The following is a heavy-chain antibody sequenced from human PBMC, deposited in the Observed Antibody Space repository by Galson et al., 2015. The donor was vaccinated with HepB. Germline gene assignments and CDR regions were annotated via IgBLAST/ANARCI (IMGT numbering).Heavy chain of an antibody. CDR1: GGSISSYY. D-gene: IGHD3-22*01. CDR2: IDYSGST. V-gene: IGHV4-59*01. Sequence: SETLSLTCTVSGGSISSYYWSWIRQPPGKGLEWIGNIDYSGSTNYNPSLKSRVTISVDTSKNQFSVKLNSVTAADTAVYYCAREIRSGYGINGFDPWGQGTLVTVSS. J-gene: IGHJ5*02. CDR3: AREIRSGYGINGFDP.